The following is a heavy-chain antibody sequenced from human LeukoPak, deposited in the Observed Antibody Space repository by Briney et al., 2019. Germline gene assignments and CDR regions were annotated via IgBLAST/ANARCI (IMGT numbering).Heavy chain of an antibody. D-gene: IGHD1-26*01. CDR1: GFTFSNYW. CDR3: GRARGGYSAIDY. CDR2: IDANGITT. Sequence: GESLRLSCAGSGFTFSNYWMHWVRRAPGKGLVWVSRIDANGITTTYADSVKGRFTISRDNANSTLYLHMNSLRADDTAVYFCGRARGGYSAIDYWGQGSLVTVSS. V-gene: IGHV3-74*01. J-gene: IGHJ4*02.